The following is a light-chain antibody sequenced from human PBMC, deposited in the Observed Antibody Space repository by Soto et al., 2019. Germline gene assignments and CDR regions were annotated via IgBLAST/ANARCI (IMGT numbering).Light chain of an antibody. CDR3: QQYSSDST. Sequence: DIQMTQSPSTLSASVGDRVTITCRASQNINNWLAWYQQKPGKAPKLLIYRASSLENRVPSRFSGRGSGTDFIFTITSLQPDDFATYYCQQYSSDSTFGQGTKVEI. CDR2: RAS. CDR1: QNINNW. V-gene: IGKV1-5*03. J-gene: IGKJ1*01.